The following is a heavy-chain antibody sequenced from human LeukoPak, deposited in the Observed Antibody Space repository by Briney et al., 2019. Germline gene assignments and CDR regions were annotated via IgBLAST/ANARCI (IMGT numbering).Heavy chain of an antibody. D-gene: IGHD3-16*02. J-gene: IGHJ4*02. CDR2: ISSSGSTI. V-gene: IGHV3-11*01. Sequence: GGSLRLSCAASGFTFSSYAMSWIRQAPGKGLEWVSYISSSGSTIYYADSVKGRFTISRDNAKNSLYLQMNSLRAEDTAVYYCAREGYDYVWGSYRYIDYWGQGTLVTVSS. CDR3: AREGYDYVWGSYRYIDY. CDR1: GFTFSSYA.